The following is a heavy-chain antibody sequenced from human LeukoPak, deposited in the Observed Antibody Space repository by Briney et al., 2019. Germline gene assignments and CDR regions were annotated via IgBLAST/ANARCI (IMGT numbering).Heavy chain of an antibody. CDR2: INHSGST. V-gene: IGHV4-34*01. D-gene: IGHD3-22*01. Sequence: SETLSLTCAVYGGSFSGYYWSWIRQPPGKGLEWIGEINHSGSTNYNPSLKSRVTISVDTSKNQFSLKLNSVTTADTAVYYCARDYYDSRGEAFDIWGQGTMVTVSS. CDR1: GGSFSGYY. J-gene: IGHJ3*02. CDR3: ARDYYDSRGEAFDI.